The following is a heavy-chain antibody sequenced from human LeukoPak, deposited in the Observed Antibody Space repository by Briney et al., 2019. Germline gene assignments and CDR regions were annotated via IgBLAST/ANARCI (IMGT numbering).Heavy chain of an antibody. CDR2: IYYSGST. J-gene: IGHJ4*02. D-gene: IGHD3-3*01. CDR1: GGSISSYY. Sequence: SETLSLTCTVSGGSISSYYWSWIRQPPGKGLEWIGSIYYSGSTYYNPSLKSRVTISVDTSKNQFSLKLSSVTAADTAVYYCARDRYDFWSGYYGPSDYWGQGTLVTVSS. V-gene: IGHV4-59*12. CDR3: ARDRYDFWSGYYGPSDY.